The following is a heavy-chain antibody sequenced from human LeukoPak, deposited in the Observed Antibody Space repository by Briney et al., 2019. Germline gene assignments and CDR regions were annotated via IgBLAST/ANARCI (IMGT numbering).Heavy chain of an antibody. CDR1: GFTFSNYN. V-gene: IGHV3-48*02. J-gene: IGHJ4*02. D-gene: IGHD4-23*01. CDR2: ISDGSSTI. Sequence: GGSLRLSCAASGFTFSNYNLNWVRQAPGKGLEWVSYISDGSSTIYYADSVRGRFTISRDNDKNSLYLQINSLRDEDTAVYYCARETVGLDYWGQGTLVTVSS. CDR3: ARETVGLDY.